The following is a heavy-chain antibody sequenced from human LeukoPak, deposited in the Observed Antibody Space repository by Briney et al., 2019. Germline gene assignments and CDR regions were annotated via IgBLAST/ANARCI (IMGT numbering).Heavy chain of an antibody. CDR2: ISGSGGST. CDR3: AKQSYSSDFDY. J-gene: IGHJ4*02. Sequence: GGSLRLSCAASGFTLTTYAMSWVRQAPGKGLEWVSAISGSGGSTYYAHSVKGRFTISRDNSKNTLFLQMNGLRAEDTAVYYCAKQSYSSDFDYWGQGTLVTVSS. D-gene: IGHD1-26*01. CDR1: GFTLTTYA. V-gene: IGHV3-23*01.